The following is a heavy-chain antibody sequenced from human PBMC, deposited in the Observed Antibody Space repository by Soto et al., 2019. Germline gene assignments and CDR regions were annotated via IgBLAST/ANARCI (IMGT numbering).Heavy chain of an antibody. Sequence: PSETLSLTCAVYGGSCSGYYWRWIRQPPGKGLEWIGEINHSGSTNYNPSLKSRVTISVDASKNQFSLKLSSVTDADTAVYYCERDLHIFSGYYTLSPEYNCFDPWGQGNLVTVSS. CDR3: ERDLHIFSGYYTLSPEYNCFDP. J-gene: IGHJ5*01. V-gene: IGHV4-34*01. D-gene: IGHD3-9*01. CDR1: GGSCSGYY. CDR2: INHSGST.